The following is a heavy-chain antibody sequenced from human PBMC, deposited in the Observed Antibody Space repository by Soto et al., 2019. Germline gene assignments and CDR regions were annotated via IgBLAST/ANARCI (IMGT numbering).Heavy chain of an antibody. V-gene: IGHV4-61*01. Sequence: SETLSLTCTVCGGSVSSGSYYWSWIRQPPGKGLEWIGYIYYSGSTNYNPSLKSRVTISVDTSKNQFSLKLSSVTAADTAVYYCARWDDYGDYGSNYWGQGTLVTVSS. J-gene: IGHJ4*02. CDR3: ARWDDYGDYGSNY. D-gene: IGHD4-17*01. CDR2: IYYSGST. CDR1: GGSVSSGSYY.